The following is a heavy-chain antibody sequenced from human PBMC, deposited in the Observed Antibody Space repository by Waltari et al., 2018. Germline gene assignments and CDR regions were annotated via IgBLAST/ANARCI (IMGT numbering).Heavy chain of an antibody. D-gene: IGHD4-17*01. CDR2: IKKEESGK. CDR1: GFTFSSYW. V-gene: IGHV3-7*01. J-gene: IGHJ4*02. CDR3: ARDVVGDGLRLDY. Sequence: EVQLVESGGGLVQRGGSLRLSCAASGFTFSSYWMSLVRRGPGKGREWGANIKKEESGKYYADSVKGRFTISRDNARNTLHLQINSLRAEDTAVYYCARDVVGDGLRLDYWGQGTLVTVSS.